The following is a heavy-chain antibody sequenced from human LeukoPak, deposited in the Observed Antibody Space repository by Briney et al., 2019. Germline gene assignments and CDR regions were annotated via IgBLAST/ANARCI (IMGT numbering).Heavy chain of an antibody. Sequence: PSETLSLTCTVSGGSISTYYWSWIRQPPGKGLEWIAYMYYSGSTNYNPSLKSRVTISVDTSKNQFSLKLSSVTAADTAVYYCARGRITMVRGVIIGYFDYWGQGTLVTVSS. V-gene: IGHV4-59*08. CDR2: MYYSGST. D-gene: IGHD3-10*01. CDR1: GGSISTYY. J-gene: IGHJ4*02. CDR3: ARGRITMVRGVIIGYFDY.